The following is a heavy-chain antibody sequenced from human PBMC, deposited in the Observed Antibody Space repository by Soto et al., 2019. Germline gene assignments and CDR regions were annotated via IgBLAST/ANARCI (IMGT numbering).Heavy chain of an antibody. D-gene: IGHD3-10*01. V-gene: IGHV3-15*01. CDR3: TTRSGSYFAWFDP. J-gene: IGHJ5*02. Sequence: EVQLMQSGGGLVKPGGSLRLSCAASGFSVSDAWMSWVRQAPGKGLEWVGRIKSKSDGATTDYAAPVKGRFTISRDDSEGTLFLQMRSLKTEDTAVYYCTTRSGSYFAWFDPWGRGTVVTVSS. CDR1: GFSVSDAW. CDR2: IKSKSDGATT.